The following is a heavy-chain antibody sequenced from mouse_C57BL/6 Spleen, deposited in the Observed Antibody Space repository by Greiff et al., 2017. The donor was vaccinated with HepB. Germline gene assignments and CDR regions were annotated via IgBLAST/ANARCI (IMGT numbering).Heavy chain of an antibody. CDR1: GYTFTDYY. CDR2: INPYNGGT. J-gene: IGHJ1*03. Sequence: EVQLQQSGPVLVKPGASVKMSCKASGYTFTDYYMNWVKQSHGKSLEWIGVINPYNGGTSYNQKFKGKATLTVDKSSSTAYMELNSLTSEDSAVYYCARSDYDSSYVRYFDVWGTGTTVTVSS. CDR3: ARSDYDSSYVRYFDV. V-gene: IGHV1-19*01. D-gene: IGHD1-1*01.